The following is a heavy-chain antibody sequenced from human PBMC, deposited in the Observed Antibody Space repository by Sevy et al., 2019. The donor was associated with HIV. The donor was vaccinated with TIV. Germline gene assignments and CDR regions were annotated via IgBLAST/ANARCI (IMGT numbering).Heavy chain of an antibody. D-gene: IGHD6-6*01. CDR2: ISYDGTNE. Sequence: GGSLRLSCAASGFTFSSYPMTWVRQAPGKGLEWVALISYDGTNEYYADSVKGRFTISRDNSKKTLYLQMNSLRVEDTAVYYCARGLAALPGYYYGMDVWGQGTTVTVSS. CDR1: GFTFSSYP. J-gene: IGHJ6*02. CDR3: ARGLAALPGYYYGMDV. V-gene: IGHV3-30*04.